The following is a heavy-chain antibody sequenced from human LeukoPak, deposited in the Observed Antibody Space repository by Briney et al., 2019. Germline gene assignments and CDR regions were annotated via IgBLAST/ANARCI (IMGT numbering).Heavy chain of an antibody. CDR1: GFTFSSYG. CDR3: AKGSSGYNNWFDP. CDR2: ISGSGGST. Sequence: TGGSLRLSCAASGFTFSSYGMCWVRQAPGKGLEWVSAISGSGGSTYYADSVKGRFTISRDNSKNTLYLQMNSLRAEDTAVYYCAKGSSGYNNWFDPWGQGTLVTVSS. V-gene: IGHV3-23*01. D-gene: IGHD3-22*01. J-gene: IGHJ5*02.